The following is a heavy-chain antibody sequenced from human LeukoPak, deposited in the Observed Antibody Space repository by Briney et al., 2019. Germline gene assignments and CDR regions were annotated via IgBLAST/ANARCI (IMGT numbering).Heavy chain of an antibody. CDR3: ARGGGTAHFDF. V-gene: IGHV1-2*02. CDR2: INPHSGDT. D-gene: IGHD2-21*02. Sequence: ASVKVSCKASGYTFTGYYVHWVRQAPGQGLEWMGWINPHSGDTSYAQNFQGRVTMTRDTSISTVYMELSRLRSDDTAVYYCARGGGTAHFDFWGQGTLVTVSS. J-gene: IGHJ4*02. CDR1: GYTFTGYY.